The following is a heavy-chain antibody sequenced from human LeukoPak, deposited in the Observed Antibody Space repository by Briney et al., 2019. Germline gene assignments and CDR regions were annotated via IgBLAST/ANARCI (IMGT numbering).Heavy chain of an antibody. CDR1: GGTFSSYT. CDR2: IIPILGIA. Sequence: SVKVSCKASGGTFSSYTISWVRQAPGQGLEWMGRIIPILGIANYAQKFQGRVTITADKSTSTAYMELSSLRSEDTAVYYCAREDWNYANGMDVWGQGTTVTVSS. CDR3: AREDWNYANGMDV. J-gene: IGHJ6*02. V-gene: IGHV1-69*04. D-gene: IGHD1-7*01.